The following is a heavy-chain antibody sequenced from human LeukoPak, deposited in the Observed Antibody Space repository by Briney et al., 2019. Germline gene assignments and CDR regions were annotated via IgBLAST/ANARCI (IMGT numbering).Heavy chain of an antibody. J-gene: IGHJ4*02. CDR1: GGSISSSSYY. CDR2: IYYSGGT. D-gene: IGHD4-23*01. Sequence: PSETLSLTCTVSGGSISSSSYYWGWIRQPPGKGLEWIGSIYYSGGTYYNPSLKSRVTISVDTSKNQFSLKLSSVTAADTAVYYCARDYGGSSPFDYWGQGTLVTVSS. CDR3: ARDYGGSSPFDY. V-gene: IGHV4-39*07.